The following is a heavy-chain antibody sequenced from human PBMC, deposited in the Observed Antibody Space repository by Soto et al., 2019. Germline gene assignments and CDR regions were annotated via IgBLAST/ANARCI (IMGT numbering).Heavy chain of an antibody. D-gene: IGHD3-10*01. J-gene: IGHJ5*02. CDR3: ATDGGA. Sequence: EVQLVESGGGLVKPGGSLTLSCAASGFTFTYAWMNWVRQAPGTGLEWVGCIKSKTAGGTTDYTAPVKGRFTISRDDSKNTLFLQMNSLKAEDTAVYYCATDGGAWGQGTLVTVSS. CDR2: IKSKTAGGTT. V-gene: IGHV3-15*07. CDR1: GFTFTYAW.